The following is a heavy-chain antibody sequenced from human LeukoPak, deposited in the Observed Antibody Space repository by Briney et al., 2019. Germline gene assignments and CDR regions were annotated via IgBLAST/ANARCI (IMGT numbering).Heavy chain of an antibody. J-gene: IGHJ6*03. CDR3: ARSVSGSYYNHYYYYYMDV. CDR2: IIPIFGTA. Sequence: SVKVSCKASGGTFSSYAISWVRQAPGQGLEWLGGIIPIFGTANYAQKFQGRVTITTDESTSTAYMELSSLRSEDTAVYYCARSVSGSYYNHYYYYYMDVWGKGTTVTVSS. CDR1: GGTFSSYA. V-gene: IGHV1-69*05. D-gene: IGHD3-10*01.